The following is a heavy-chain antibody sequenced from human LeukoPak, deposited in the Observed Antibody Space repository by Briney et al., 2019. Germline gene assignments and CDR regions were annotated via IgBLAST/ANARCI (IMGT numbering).Heavy chain of an antibody. V-gene: IGHV3-23*01. D-gene: IGHD2-21*02. CDR2: ITDNGDNT. CDR3: VALGDRIY. Sequence: GGSLRLSCAASGFNFSNYAMSWVRQAPGMGLEWVSAITDNGDNTYYADSVKGRFTISRENAKNSLYLQMNSLRAGDTAVYYCVALGDRIYWGQGTLVTVSS. J-gene: IGHJ4*02. CDR1: GFNFSNYA.